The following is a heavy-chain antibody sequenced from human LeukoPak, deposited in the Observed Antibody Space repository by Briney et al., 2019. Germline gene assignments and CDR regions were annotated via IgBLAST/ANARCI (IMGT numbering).Heavy chain of an antibody. CDR3: ARAGFGSGSYQTLKYNWFDP. J-gene: IGHJ5*02. Sequence: SETPSLTCAVYGGSFSGYYWSWIRQPPGKGLEWIGEINHSGSTNYNPSLKSRVTMSVDTSKNQFSLKLSSVTAADTAVYYCARAGFGSGSYQTLKYNWFDPWGQGTLVTVSS. V-gene: IGHV4-34*01. D-gene: IGHD3-10*01. CDR1: GGSFSGYY. CDR2: INHSGST.